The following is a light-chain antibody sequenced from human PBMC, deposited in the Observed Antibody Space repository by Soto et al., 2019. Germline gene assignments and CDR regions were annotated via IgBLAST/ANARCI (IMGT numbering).Light chain of an antibody. CDR1: SSDVGGYDY. J-gene: IGLJ2*01. CDR3: SSYAGSSTHVV. V-gene: IGLV2-14*01. Sequence: QSVLTQPASVSGSPGQSITISCTGTSSDVGGYDYVSWYQQHPGKAPKLMIYDVNNPHAGVANRFAGSKSGNTASLTISGLEAEYEADYFCSSYAGSSTHVVFGGGTKLTVL. CDR2: DVN.